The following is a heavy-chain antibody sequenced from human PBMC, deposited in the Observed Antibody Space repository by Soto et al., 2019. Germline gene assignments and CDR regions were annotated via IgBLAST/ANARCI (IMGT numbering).Heavy chain of an antibody. CDR3: ARASGTVDIVATNPIDY. CDR1: GGTFSSYA. CDR2: IIPIFGTA. J-gene: IGHJ4*02. Sequence: ASVKVSCKASGGTFSSYAISWVRQAPGQGLEWMGGIIPIFGTANYAQKFQGRVTITADESTSTAYMELSSLRSEDTAVYYCARASGTVDIVATNPIDYWGQGTLVTVSS. V-gene: IGHV1-69*13. D-gene: IGHD5-12*01.